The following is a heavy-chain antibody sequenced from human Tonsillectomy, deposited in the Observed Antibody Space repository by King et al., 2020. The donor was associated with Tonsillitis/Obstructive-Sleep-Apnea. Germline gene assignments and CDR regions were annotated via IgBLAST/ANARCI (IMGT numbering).Heavy chain of an antibody. CDR3: ARDWFFSSSSGFGY. V-gene: IGHV7-4-1*02. J-gene: IGHJ4*02. D-gene: IGHD6-6*01. Sequence: QLVQSGSELKKPGASVKVSCKASGYTFTTYAMNWVRQAPGQGLEWVGWINTNTGNPTYVQGLTGRFVFSLDTSVSTAYLQIRRLKAEDTAVYYCARDWFFSSSSGFGYWGEGTVVTVPS. CDR1: GYTFTTYA. CDR2: INTNTGNP.